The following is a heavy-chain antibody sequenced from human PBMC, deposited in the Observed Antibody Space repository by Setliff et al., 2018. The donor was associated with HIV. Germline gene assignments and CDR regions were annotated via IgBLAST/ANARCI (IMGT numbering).Heavy chain of an antibody. D-gene: IGHD3-22*01. CDR1: GFTLSHAY. CDR3: ARAEGYYDSSVNPGRYYYYYMDV. J-gene: IGHJ6*03. Sequence: PGGSLRLSCAVSGFTLSHAYMSWVRQAPGKGLEWVGRIRNKGNSYTTEYVASVKGRFTVSRDDSKNSLYLQMNNLKTDDTAVYYCARAEGYYDSSVNPGRYYYYYMDVWGKGTTVTVSS. CDR2: IRNKGNSYTT. V-gene: IGHV3-72*01.